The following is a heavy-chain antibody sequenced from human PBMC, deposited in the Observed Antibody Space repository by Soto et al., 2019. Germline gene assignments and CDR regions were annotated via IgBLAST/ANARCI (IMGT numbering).Heavy chain of an antibody. CDR2: IIPIFGTA. Sequence: QVQLVQSGAEVKKPGSSVKVSCKASGGTFSTYAISWVRQAPGQGLEWMGGIIPIFGTADYAQKFQGRVTITADESTSTADMELSSLRSQDTAVYYCARHPGRPYYYYGMDVWGQGTTVTVSS. V-gene: IGHV1-69*12. CDR1: GGTFSTYA. J-gene: IGHJ6*02. D-gene: IGHD2-15*01. CDR3: ARHPGRPYYYYGMDV.